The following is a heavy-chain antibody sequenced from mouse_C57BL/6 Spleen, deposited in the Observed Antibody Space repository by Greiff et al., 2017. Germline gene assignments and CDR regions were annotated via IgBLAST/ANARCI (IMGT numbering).Heavy chain of an antibody. CDR1: GFTFSSYG. J-gene: IGHJ2*01. D-gene: IGHD1-1*01. CDR2: ISSGGSYT. Sequence: EVKLVESGGDLVKPGGSLKLSCAASGFTFSSYGMSWVRQTPDKRLEWIATISSGGSYTYYPDSVKGRFTFSRDNAKNTLYLQMSSLKSEDTAVYYCARHVITTVFDYWGQGTTLTVSS. CDR3: ARHVITTVFDY. V-gene: IGHV5-6*01.